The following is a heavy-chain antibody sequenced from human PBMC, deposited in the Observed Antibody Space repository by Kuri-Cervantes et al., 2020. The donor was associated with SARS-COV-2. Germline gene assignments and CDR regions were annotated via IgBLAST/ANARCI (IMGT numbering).Heavy chain of an antibody. V-gene: IGHV4-39*01. CDR3: ARLLAFWSGYYRGYYYYMDV. D-gene: IGHD3-3*01. J-gene: IGHJ6*03. CDR1: GGSISSSSYY. Sequence: GSLRLSCTVSGGSISSSSYYWGWIRQPPGKGLEWIGSIYYSGSTYYNPSLKSRVTISVDTSKNQFSLKLSSVTAADTAVYYCARLLAFWSGYYRGYYYYMDVWGKGTTVTVSS. CDR2: IYYSGST.